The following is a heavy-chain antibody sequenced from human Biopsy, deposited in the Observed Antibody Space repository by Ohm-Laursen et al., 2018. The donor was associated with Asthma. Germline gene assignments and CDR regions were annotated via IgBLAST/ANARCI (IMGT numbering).Heavy chain of an antibody. CDR3: ARAYGGSFFSGSFDI. CDR1: GFTVSTNG. Sequence: LTLTCAAPGFTVSTNGMSWVRQPPGKGLEWVSVIYSGGGTYYADSVQGRVTISRDNSKNTLSLQMNSLRAEDTAVYYCARAYGGSFFSGSFDIWGQGTMVTVSS. D-gene: IGHD4-23*01. V-gene: IGHV3-53*01. J-gene: IGHJ3*02. CDR2: IYSGGGT.